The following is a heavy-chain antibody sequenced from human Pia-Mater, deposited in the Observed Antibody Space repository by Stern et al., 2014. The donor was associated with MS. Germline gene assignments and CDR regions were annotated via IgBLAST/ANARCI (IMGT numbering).Heavy chain of an antibody. J-gene: IGHJ4*02. CDR3: ARSDRLWGSFDY. Sequence: QLQLQESGPGLVKPSQTLSLTCTVSGGSISSTGYYWSWIRQHPGKGLEWIVYIHYSGSTYYNPSLKSRGTISVDTSKNQFSLNLSSVTAADTALYYCARSDRLWGSFDYWGQGRLVTVSS. V-gene: IGHV4-31*03. CDR1: GGSISSTGYY. CDR2: IHYSGST. D-gene: IGHD3-16*01.